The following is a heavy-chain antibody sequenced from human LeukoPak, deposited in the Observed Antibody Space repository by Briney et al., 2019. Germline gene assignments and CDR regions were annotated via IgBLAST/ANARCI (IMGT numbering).Heavy chain of an antibody. D-gene: IGHD5-12*01. V-gene: IGHV4-39*01. J-gene: IGHJ4*02. Sequence: SETLSLTCTASGGSISSSSYYWGWIRQPPGKILEWIGSMYYSGGSYYNPSLKSRVTISVDTSKNQFSLNLSSVTAADTAVYYCARHLYSGYDFGYWGQGTLVTVSS. CDR2: MYYSGGS. CDR1: GGSISSSSYY. CDR3: ARHLYSGYDFGY.